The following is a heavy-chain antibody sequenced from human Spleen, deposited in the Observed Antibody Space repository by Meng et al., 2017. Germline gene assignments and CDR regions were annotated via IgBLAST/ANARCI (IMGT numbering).Heavy chain of an antibody. Sequence: GSLRLSCTVSGGSVSSRSYYWGWIRQPPGKGLEWIGSIYYSGNTYYNPSLKSRLTISVDTSKNQFSLKLTSVTAADTAVYYCARYIAVAGTTGDYFDYWGQGTPVTVSS. J-gene: IGHJ4*02. D-gene: IGHD6-19*01. CDR1: GGSVSSRSYY. CDR3: ARYIAVAGTTGDYFDY. CDR2: IYYSGNT. V-gene: IGHV4-39*07.